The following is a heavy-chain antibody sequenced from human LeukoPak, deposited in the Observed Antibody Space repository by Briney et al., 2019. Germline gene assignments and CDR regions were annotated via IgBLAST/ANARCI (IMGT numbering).Heavy chain of an antibody. J-gene: IGHJ5*02. Sequence: ASVKVSCKASGYTFTSYGISWVRQAPGQGLEWMGWISAYNGDTNYAQKLQGRVTMTTDTSTSTAYMELRSLRSDDTAVYYCARFAALTGYPNWFDPWGQGTLVTVSS. CDR1: GYTFTSYG. V-gene: IGHV1-18*01. CDR2: ISAYNGDT. D-gene: IGHD3-9*01. CDR3: ARFAALTGYPNWFDP.